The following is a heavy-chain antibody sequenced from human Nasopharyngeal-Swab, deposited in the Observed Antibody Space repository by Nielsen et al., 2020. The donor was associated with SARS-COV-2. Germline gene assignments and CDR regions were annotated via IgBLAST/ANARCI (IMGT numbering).Heavy chain of an antibody. Sequence: GGSLRLSCAASGFTFSDYYMSWIRQALGKGLEWVSYISRSSSYTNYADSVKGRFTISRDNAKNSLYLQMNSLRAEDTAVYYCAREYSGSYLGVDYWGQGTLVTVSS. CDR2: ISRSSSYT. V-gene: IGHV3-11*06. CDR3: AREYSGSYLGVDY. CDR1: GFTFSDYY. D-gene: IGHD1-26*01. J-gene: IGHJ4*02.